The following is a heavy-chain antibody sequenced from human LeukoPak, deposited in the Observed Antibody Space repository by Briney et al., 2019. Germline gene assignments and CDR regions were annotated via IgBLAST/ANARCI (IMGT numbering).Heavy chain of an antibody. J-gene: IGHJ5*02. D-gene: IGHD3-10*01. CDR1: GASVTSGGFY. V-gene: IGHV4-39*01. Sequence: SETLSLTCSVSGASVTSGGFYWGGLRQSPGKGLEWIATIYYTGSTYYDPSLKSRVTISIDTSKNQFSLNVRSVSAADTAVYYCARHSGSGSLSRPFDPWGQGTLVTVTS. CDR2: IYYTGST. CDR3: ARHSGSGSLSRPFDP.